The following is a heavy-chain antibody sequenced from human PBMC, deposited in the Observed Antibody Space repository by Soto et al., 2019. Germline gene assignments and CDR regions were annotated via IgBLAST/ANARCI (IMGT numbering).Heavy chain of an antibody. D-gene: IGHD1-26*01. V-gene: IGHV4-39*01. CDR1: GRSISSSSYY. CDR3: ARPSGSYLYYFDS. CDR2: IYYSGST. Sequence: QLQLQESGPGLVKPSETLSLTCTVSGRSISSSSYYWGWIRQPPGKGLEWIGSIYYSGSTYYHPALRIRVTISEETSKNQFSLKRSSVAAADAAEYYGARPSGSYLYYFDSWGQGTLVTVSS. J-gene: IGHJ4*02.